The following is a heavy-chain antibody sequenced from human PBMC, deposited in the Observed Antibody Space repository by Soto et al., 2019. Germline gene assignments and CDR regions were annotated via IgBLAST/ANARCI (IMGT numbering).Heavy chain of an antibody. CDR2: ISGSGGST. D-gene: IGHD2-2*01. J-gene: IGHJ5*02. CDR3: AKDPRPVIVVVPAAIGSNWFDP. V-gene: IGHV3-23*01. CDR1: GFTFSSYA. Sequence: GGSLRLSCAASGFTFSSYAMSWVRQAPGKGLEWVSAISGSGGSTYYADSVKGRFTISRDNSKNTLYLQMNSLRAEDTAVYYSAKDPRPVIVVVPAAIGSNWFDPWGQGTLVTVSS.